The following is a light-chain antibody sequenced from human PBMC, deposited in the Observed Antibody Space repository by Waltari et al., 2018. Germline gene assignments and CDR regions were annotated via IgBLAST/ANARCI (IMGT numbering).Light chain of an antibody. CDR2: GAS. CDR3: QQYDTSSKYT. CDR1: QSISSKY. V-gene: IGKV3-20*01. J-gene: IGKJ2*01. Sequence: ESVLTQSPGTLSLSPGERATLSCRASQSISSKYLVWYQLKPGQAPRLLIYGASSRATGIPDRFSGSGSGTEFTLTISRLDPEDFAVYYCQQYDTSSKYTFGQGTKLEIK.